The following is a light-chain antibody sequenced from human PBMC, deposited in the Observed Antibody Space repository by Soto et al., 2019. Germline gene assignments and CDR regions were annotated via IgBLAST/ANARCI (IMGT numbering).Light chain of an antibody. V-gene: IGKV4-1*01. CDR2: WAS. Sequence: DIVMTQSPDSLVVSLGERATINCKSSQSILYSSNNKNYLAWYQQKPGQPPKLLIYWASTRESGVPDRFSGRWSGKDFTLTISSLQSEDVAVYYCHQYHSVPRTFGQGTKVEIK. CDR3: HQYHSVPRT. CDR1: QSILYSSNNKNY. J-gene: IGKJ1*01.